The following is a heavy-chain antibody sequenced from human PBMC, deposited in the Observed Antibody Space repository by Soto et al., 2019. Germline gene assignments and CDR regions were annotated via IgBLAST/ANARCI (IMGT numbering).Heavy chain of an antibody. CDR3: AKDLTGYGSHFDY. J-gene: IGHJ4*02. D-gene: IGHD2-15*01. V-gene: IGHV3-30*18. CDR1: GFTFSSYG. CDR2: ISYDGSNK. Sequence: QVQLVESGGGVVQPGRSLRLSCAASGFTFSSYGMHWVRQAPGKGLEWVAVISYDGSNKYYADSVNGRFTISRDNSKNTLYLQMNSLRAEDTAVYYCAKDLTGYGSHFDYWGQGTLVTVSS.